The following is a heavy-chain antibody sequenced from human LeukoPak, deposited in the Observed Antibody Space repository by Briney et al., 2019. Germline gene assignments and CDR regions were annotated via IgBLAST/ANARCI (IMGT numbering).Heavy chain of an antibody. Sequence: GGSLTLSCAASGFTFSSHSMNWVRQAAGKGMEWVSSISSSSRYIYYRDSVKGRFTISRDNTKHSLYLQMNSVIAEDTALYFCVRVCCSGDYSCPHDVYFQHWGRATLVIVSS. V-gene: IGHV3-21*01. CDR3: VRVCCSGDYSCPHDVYFQH. CDR2: ISSSSRYI. CDR1: GFTFSSHS. J-gene: IGHJ1*01. D-gene: IGHD2-21*01.